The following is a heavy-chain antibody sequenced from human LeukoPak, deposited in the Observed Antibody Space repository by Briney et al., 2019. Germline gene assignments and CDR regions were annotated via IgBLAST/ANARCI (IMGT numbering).Heavy chain of an antibody. CDR2: IYHSGST. J-gene: IGHJ4*02. D-gene: IGHD1-14*01. V-gene: IGHV4-30-2*01. CDR1: GGSISSGGYY. CDR3: AKGSLTATPTTEYSDS. Sequence: SETLSLTCTVYGGSISSGGYYWSWIRQPPGKGLEWIGYIYHSGSTYYNPSLKSRVTISVDRSKNQFSLKLSSVTAADTAVYYCAKGSLTATPTTEYSDSWGQGTLFSVS.